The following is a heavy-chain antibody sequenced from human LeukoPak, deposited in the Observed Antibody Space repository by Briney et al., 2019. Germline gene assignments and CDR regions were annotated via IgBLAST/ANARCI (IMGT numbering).Heavy chain of an antibody. J-gene: IGHJ4*02. CDR1: GFTFSNDW. D-gene: IGHD2-2*01. CDR2: INQDESKK. V-gene: IGHV3-7*01. Sequence: TGGSLRLSCAASGFTFSNDWMCWVRQAPGNGLEWVANINQDESKKYYADSVKGRFTISRDNAKNSLYLQMSSLTAEDTAIYYCARDHAYRADYWGQGTLVTVSS. CDR3: ARDHAYRADY.